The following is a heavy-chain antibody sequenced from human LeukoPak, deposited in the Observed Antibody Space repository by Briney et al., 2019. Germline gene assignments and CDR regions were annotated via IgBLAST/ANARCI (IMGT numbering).Heavy chain of an antibody. CDR1: GGSISSYY. CDR2: IYYSGST. J-gene: IGHJ4*02. Sequence: SETLSLTCTVSGGSISSYYWSWIRQPPGKGLEWIGYIYYSGSTNYNPSLKSRVTISVDTSKNQFSLKLSSVTAADTAVYYCARRGMGPGVFDYWGQGTLVTVSS. V-gene: IGHV4-59*12. CDR3: ARRGMGPGVFDY. D-gene: IGHD3-10*01.